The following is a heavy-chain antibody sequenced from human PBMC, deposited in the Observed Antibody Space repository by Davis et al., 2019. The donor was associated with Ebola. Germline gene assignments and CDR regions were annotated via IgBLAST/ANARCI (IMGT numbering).Heavy chain of an antibody. CDR1: ASSTTNSGYY. J-gene: IGHJ5*01. CDR2: IFYSGST. D-gene: IGHD6-6*01. CDR3: ARRRGDSSSFDS. V-gene: IGHV4-39*01. Sequence: MPSETLSLTCPVSASSTTNSGYYWVWIRQPPGKGLEWIGNIFYSGSTYYDPSLKSRVIISLDTSKNQVSLKLTSVTAADTAVYYCARRRGDSSSFDSWGQGTLVTVSS.